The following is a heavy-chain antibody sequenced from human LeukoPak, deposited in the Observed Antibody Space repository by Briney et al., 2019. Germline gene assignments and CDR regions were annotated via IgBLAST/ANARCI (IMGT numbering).Heavy chain of an antibody. D-gene: IGHD3-10*02. V-gene: IGHV3-7*01. J-gene: IGHJ6*04. CDR3: AELGITMIGGV. CDR2: IKADGSEK. Sequence: SGGSLRLSCTASGFRFHDYWMSWVRQLPGKGLEYVANIKADGSEKNYLDSVKGRFTISRDNAKNSLYLQMNSLRAEDTAVYYCAELGITMIGGVWGKGTTVTISS. CDR1: GFRFHDYW.